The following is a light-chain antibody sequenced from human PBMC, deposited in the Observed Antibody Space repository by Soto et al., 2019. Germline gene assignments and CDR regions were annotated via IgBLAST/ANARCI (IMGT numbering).Light chain of an antibody. Sequence: DIQMTQSPSTLSASVGDRVTITCRASQSISSWLAWYQQKPGKAPKLLIYDASSLESGVPSRFSGSGSGTEFTLTISSLQPEDFATYYCQQYNSYWTVGQGTKVDI. CDR3: QQYNSYWT. CDR1: QSISSW. CDR2: DAS. V-gene: IGKV1-5*01. J-gene: IGKJ1*01.